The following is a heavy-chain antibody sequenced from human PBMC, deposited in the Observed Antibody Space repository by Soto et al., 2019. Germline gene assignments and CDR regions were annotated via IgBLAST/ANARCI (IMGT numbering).Heavy chain of an antibody. J-gene: IGHJ6*02. CDR2: TYYRSKWYN. D-gene: IGHD2-15*01. CDR1: GDSVSSNSAA. CDR3: ARGVVVAATGYYYYGMDV. Sequence: PSQTLSLTCAISGDSVSSNSAAWNWIRQSPSRGLEWLGRTYYRSKWYNDYAVSVKSRITINPDTSKNQFSLQLNSVTPEGTAVYYCARGVVVAATGYYYYGMDVWGQGTTVTVSS. V-gene: IGHV6-1*01.